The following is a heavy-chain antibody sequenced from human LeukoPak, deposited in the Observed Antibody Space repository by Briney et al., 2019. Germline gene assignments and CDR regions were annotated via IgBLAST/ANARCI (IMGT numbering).Heavy chain of an antibody. Sequence: GGSPRLSCAASGFIFNNFAMSWVRQAPGKGLEWVSAISGRGDSTYYADSVKGRFTISRDNSKNTLYLQMNSLRAEDTAVYYCAKDRGYCSSTSCYFDYWGQGTLVTVSS. CDR3: AKDRGYCSSTSCYFDY. CDR1: GFIFNNFA. CDR2: ISGRGDST. J-gene: IGHJ4*02. V-gene: IGHV3-23*01. D-gene: IGHD2-2*01.